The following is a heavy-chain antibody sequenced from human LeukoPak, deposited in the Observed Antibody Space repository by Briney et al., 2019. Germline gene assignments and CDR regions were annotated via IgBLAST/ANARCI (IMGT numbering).Heavy chain of an antibody. CDR1: GGSFSGYY. Sequence: PSETLSLTCAVYGGSFSGYYWSWIRQPPGTGLEWIGEINHSGSTNYNPSLKSRVTISVDTSKNQFSLKLSSVTAADTAVYYCASSGWGSGWYNFFFDYWGQGTLVTVSS. J-gene: IGHJ4*02. V-gene: IGHV4-34*01. D-gene: IGHD6-19*01. CDR2: INHSGST. CDR3: ASSGWGSGWYNFFFDY.